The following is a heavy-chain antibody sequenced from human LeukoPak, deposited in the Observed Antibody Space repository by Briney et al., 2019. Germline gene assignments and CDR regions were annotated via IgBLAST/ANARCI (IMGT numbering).Heavy chain of an antibody. J-gene: IGHJ4*02. CDR1: GFTFSSYA. CDR2: ISYDGSNK. V-gene: IGHV3-30-3*01. CDR3: ARGKRAFDY. Sequence: SGGSLRLSCAASGFTFSSYAMHWVRQAPGKGLEWVAVISYDGSNKYYADSVKGRFTISRDNSKNTLYLQMNSLRAEDTAVYYCARGKRAFDYWGQGTLVTVSS. D-gene: IGHD4-23*01.